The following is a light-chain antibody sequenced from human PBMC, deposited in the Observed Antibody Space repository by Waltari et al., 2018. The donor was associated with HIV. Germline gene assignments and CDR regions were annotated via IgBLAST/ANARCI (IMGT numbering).Light chain of an antibody. CDR3: QQRSNWI. CDR1: QSVSSY. V-gene: IGKV3-11*01. Sequence: EIVLTQSPATLSLSPGERATLPCRASQSVSSYLAWYKQKPGQAPRLLIYDASNRATGIPARFSGSGSGTDFTLTISSLEPEDFAVYYCQQRSNWIFGQGTRLEIK. CDR2: DAS. J-gene: IGKJ5*01.